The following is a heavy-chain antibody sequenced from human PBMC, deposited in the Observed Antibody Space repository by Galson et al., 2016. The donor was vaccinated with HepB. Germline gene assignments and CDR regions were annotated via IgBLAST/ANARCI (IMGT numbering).Heavy chain of an antibody. D-gene: IGHD3-3*01. V-gene: IGHV1-69*01. CDR1: GGTFSSSA. CDR3: ARGLGTIFGVVITDYYYYGMDV. CDR2: IIPIFGTA. Sequence: CKASGGTFSSSAISWVRQAPGQGLEWMGGIIPIFGTANYAQKFQGRVTITADESTSTAYMELSSLRSEDAAVYYCARGLGTIFGVVITDYYYYGMDVWGQGTTVTVSS. J-gene: IGHJ6*02.